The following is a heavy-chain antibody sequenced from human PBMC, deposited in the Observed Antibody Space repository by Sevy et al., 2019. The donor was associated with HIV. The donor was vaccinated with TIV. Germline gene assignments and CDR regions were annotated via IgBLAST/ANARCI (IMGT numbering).Heavy chain of an antibody. V-gene: IGHV3-23*01. J-gene: IGHJ4*02. Sequence: GGSLRLSCAASGFTFSSYAMSWVRQAPGKGLEWVSAISGSGGSTYYADSVKGRFTTSRANSKNTLYLQMNSRRAEDTDVYYCAKLIFPARMPPLDYWGQGTLVTVSS. CDR3: AKLIFPARMPPLDY. CDR1: GFTFSSYA. D-gene: IGHD3-3*01. CDR2: ISGSGGST.